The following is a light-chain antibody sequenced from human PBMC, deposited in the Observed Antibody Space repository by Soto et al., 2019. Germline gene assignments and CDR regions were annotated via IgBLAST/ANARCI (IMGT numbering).Light chain of an antibody. V-gene: IGKV3-11*01. CDR2: DAS. CDR3: QQRSNWPVT. CDR1: QSVSSY. Sequence: EIVLTQSPATLSLSPGERATLSCRASQSVSSYLAWYQQKPGQAPRLLIYDASNRATGIPARFSGSGSGTDFTLTISSLEPEDFAVYYCQQRSNWPVTLGHGNKVDIK. J-gene: IGKJ3*01.